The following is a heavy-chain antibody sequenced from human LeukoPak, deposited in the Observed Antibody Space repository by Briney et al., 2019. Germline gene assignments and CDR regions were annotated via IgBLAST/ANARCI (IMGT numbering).Heavy chain of an antibody. J-gene: IGHJ5*02. CDR2: ISSSGSTI. V-gene: IGHV3-11*01. Sequence: GGSLRLSCAASGFTVSSNYMSWVRQAPGKGLEWVSYISSSGSTIYYADSVKGRFTISRDNAKNSLYLQMNSLRAEDTAVYYCARDPGYCSSTSCYPRNWFDPWGQGTLVTVSS. CDR1: GFTVSSNY. CDR3: ARDPGYCSSTSCYPRNWFDP. D-gene: IGHD2-2*01.